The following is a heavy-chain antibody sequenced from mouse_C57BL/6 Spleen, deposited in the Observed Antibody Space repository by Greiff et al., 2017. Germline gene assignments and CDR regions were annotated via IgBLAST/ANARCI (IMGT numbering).Heavy chain of an antibody. J-gene: IGHJ2*01. D-gene: IGHD1-1*01. CDR2: ISDGGSYT. CDR1: GFTFSSYA. Sequence: EVKLMESGGGLVKPGGSLKLSCAASGFTFSSYAMSWVRQTPEKRLEWVATISDGGSYTYYPDNVKGRFTISRDNAKNNLYLQMSHLKSEDTAMYYCARDGPGRSSFDYWGQGTTLTVSS. CDR3: ARDGPGRSSFDY. V-gene: IGHV5-4*01.